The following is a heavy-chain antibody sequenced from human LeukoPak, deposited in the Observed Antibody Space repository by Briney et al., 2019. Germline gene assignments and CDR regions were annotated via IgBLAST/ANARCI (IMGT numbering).Heavy chain of an antibody. CDR1: VGTFISYA. CDR2: IIPIFGTA. D-gene: IGHD6-19*01. Sequence: ASVKVSCKASVGTFISYAISWLRQAPGQGLEWMGGIIPIFGTANYAQKFQGRVTITADESTSTAYMELSSLRYEDTAVYYCARRIAVAGKRYYFDYWGQGTLVTVSS. V-gene: IGHV1-69*01. CDR3: ARRIAVAGKRYYFDY. J-gene: IGHJ4*02.